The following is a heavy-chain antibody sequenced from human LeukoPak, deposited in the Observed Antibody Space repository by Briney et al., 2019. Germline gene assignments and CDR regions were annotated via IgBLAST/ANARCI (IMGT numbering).Heavy chain of an antibody. Sequence: PSETLSLTCTVSDGSINSYYWSWIRQPPGKGLEWIGYIFYSGSTNYNPSLKSRVTISIDTSKNQFSLKLSSVTAADTAVYYCARDSGSQRGGNWFDPWGQGTLVTVSS. V-gene: IGHV4-59*01. D-gene: IGHD3-10*01. CDR3: ARDSGSQRGGNWFDP. J-gene: IGHJ5*02. CDR2: IFYSGST. CDR1: DGSINSYY.